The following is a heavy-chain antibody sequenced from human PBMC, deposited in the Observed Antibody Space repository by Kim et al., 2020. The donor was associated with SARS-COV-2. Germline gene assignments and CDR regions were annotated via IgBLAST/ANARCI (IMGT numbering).Heavy chain of an antibody. CDR3: AKVYNILTGYFDPSPFQY. CDR2: ISYDLSDK. V-gene: IGHV3-30*18. D-gene: IGHD3-9*01. J-gene: IGHJ4*02. CDR1: LITFINYL. Sequence: PILSCAPSLITFINYLMHFVRHAPFNLLYWVAVISYDLSDKYYADSVKGRFTISRDNSKNTLYLQMNSLRAEDTAVYYCAKVYNILTGYFDPSPFQYWGQGTLVTVSS.